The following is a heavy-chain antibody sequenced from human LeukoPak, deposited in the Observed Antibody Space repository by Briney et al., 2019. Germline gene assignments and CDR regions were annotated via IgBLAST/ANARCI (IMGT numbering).Heavy chain of an antibody. CDR1: GGSFSGYY. J-gene: IGHJ4*02. CDR2: INHSGST. D-gene: IGHD6-13*01. CDR3: ARGGRIAAAGTGYFDY. Sequence: SESLSLTCAVYGGSFSGYYWSWIRQPPGKGLEWIGEINHSGSTNYNPSLKSRVTISVDTSKNQFSLKLSSVTAADTAVYYCARGGRIAAAGTGYFDYWGQGTLVTVSS. V-gene: IGHV4-34*01.